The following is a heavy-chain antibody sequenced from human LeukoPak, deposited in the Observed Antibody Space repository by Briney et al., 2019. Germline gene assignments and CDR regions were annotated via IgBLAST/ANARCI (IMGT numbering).Heavy chain of an antibody. CDR3: ARANLGWFDP. D-gene: IGHD3-10*01. Sequence: SETLSLTCTVSGGSISSSSYYWGWIRQPPGKGLEYIGSIYYSGSTYYNPSLKSRVTISVDTSKNQFSLKLSSVTAADTAVYYCARANLGWFDPWGQGTLVTVSS. J-gene: IGHJ5*02. CDR2: IYYSGST. CDR1: GGSISSSSYY. V-gene: IGHV4-39*01.